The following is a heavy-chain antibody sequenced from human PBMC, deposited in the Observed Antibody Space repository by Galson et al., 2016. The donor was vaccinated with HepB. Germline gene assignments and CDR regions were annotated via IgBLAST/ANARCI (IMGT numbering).Heavy chain of an antibody. CDR2: TYYRSKWFN. J-gene: IGHJ3*01. D-gene: IGHD1-1*01. CDR3: TRAAENWDGMWRNGFAV. V-gene: IGHV6-1*01. CDR1: GDSVSNINSA. Sequence: CAISGDSVSNINSAWAWVRQSPSSGLEWLGRTYYRSKWFNHYAVSVKSRMTINADTSNNQFSLQLESVTLEDTAVYYCTRAAENWDGMWRNGFAVWGQGTVVTGS.